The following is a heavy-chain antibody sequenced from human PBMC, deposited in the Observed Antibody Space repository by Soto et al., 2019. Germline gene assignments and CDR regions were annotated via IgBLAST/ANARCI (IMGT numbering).Heavy chain of an antibody. CDR3: ARDRGYCTNGVCSDWIDP. CDR1: GYTFTSYA. D-gene: IGHD2-8*01. V-gene: IGHV1-3*01. J-gene: IGHJ5*02. Sequence: ASVKVSCKASGYTFTSYAMHWVRQAPGQRLEWMGWINAGNGNTKYSQKFQGRVTITRDTSASTAYMELSSLRSEDTAVYYCARDRGYCTNGVCSDWIDPWGQGTLVTVS. CDR2: INAGNGNT.